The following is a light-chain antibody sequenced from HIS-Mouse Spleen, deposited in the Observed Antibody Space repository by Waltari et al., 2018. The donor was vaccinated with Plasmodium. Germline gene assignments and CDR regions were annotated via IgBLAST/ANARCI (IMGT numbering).Light chain of an antibody. CDR3: QQDYNLLT. CDR1: QSVSSSY. V-gene: IGKV3D-7*01. CDR2: GAS. Sequence: EIVMTQSPATLSLSPGERATPSCRASQSVSSSYLSWYQQKPGQAPRLLIYGASTRATGIPARFSGSGSGTDFTLTISSLQPEDFAVYYCQQDYNLLTFGGGTKVEIK. J-gene: IGKJ4*01.